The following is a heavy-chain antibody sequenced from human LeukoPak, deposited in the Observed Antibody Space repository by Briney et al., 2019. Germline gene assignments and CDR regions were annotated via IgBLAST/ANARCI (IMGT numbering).Heavy chain of an antibody. CDR1: GFTFSSYG. CDR2: IWYDGSNK. Sequence: PGGSLRLSCAASGFTFSSYGMHWVRQAPGKGLEWVAVIWYDGSNKYYAGSVKGRFTISRDNSKNTLYLQMNSLRAEDTAVYYCARGWYGSGLGMDVWGKGTTVTVSS. D-gene: IGHD3-10*01. J-gene: IGHJ6*04. CDR3: ARGWYGSGLGMDV. V-gene: IGHV3-33*01.